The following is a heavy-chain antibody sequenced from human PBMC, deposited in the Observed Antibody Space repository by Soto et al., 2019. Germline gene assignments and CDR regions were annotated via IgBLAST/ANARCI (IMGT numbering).Heavy chain of an antibody. CDR2: IYYSGST. V-gene: IGHV4-39*01. CDR1: GGSISRSTYY. J-gene: IGHJ5*02. CDR3: ARQVPAAIRLGWFDP. Sequence: SETLSLTCTVSGGSISRSTYYWGWIRQPPGKGLEWIGSIYYSGSTYYRTSLKSRVTISVDTSKNQFSLKLSSVTAADTAVYYCARQVPAAIRLGWFDPWGQGTLVTVSS. D-gene: IGHD2-2*02.